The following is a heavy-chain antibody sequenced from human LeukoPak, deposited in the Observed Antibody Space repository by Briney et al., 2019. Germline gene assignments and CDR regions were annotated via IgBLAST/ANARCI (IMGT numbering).Heavy chain of an antibody. J-gene: IGHJ4*02. V-gene: IGHV4-59*01. CDR2: VHYSGST. CDR3: ARGGSKQWLVDDS. CDR1: GGSISGYY. D-gene: IGHD6-19*01. Sequence: SETLSLTCTVSGGSISGYYWSWIRQPPGKGLEWIGYVHYSGSTNYNPSLKSRVTISVDTSKNQFSLKLSSVTAADTAIYYCARGGSKQWLVDDSWGQGTLVTVSS.